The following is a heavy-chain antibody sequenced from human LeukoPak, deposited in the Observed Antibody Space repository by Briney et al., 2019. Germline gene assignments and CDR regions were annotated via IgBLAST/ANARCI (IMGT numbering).Heavy chain of an antibody. CDR1: GFTVSSNY. CDR2: IYSGGST. V-gene: IGHV3-66*01. CDR3: ARTYYDILTSVEYYFDY. D-gene: IGHD3-9*01. J-gene: IGHJ4*02. Sequence: GGSLRLSCAASGFTVSSNYMSWVRQAPGKGLEWVSVIYSGGSTYYADSVKGRFTISRDNSKNTLYLQMNSLRAEDTAVYYCARTYYDILTSVEYYFDYWGQGTLVTVSS.